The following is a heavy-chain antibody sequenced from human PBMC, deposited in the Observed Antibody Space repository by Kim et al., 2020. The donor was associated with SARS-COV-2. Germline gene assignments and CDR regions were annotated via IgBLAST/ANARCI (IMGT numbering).Heavy chain of an antibody. Sequence: GGSLRLSCVASGYSISSFAMSWVRQAPGKGLEWVSAITRSDGRTYYADSVRGRFTISRDSSKNTVYLQLNNVRAEDTAVYFCAKDHPSDGWPTFDLWGQG. J-gene: IGHJ4*02. CDR2: ITRSDGRT. CDR3: AKDHPSDGWPTFDL. D-gene: IGHD6-19*01. CDR1: GYSISSFA. V-gene: IGHV3-23*01.